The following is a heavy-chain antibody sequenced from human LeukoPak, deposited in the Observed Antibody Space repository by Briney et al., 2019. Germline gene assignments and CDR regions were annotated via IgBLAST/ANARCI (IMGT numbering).Heavy chain of an antibody. CDR3: AKVVDDQYSKLGYCSGGSCYLGWLDP. D-gene: IGHD2-15*01. Sequence: GSLRLSCAASGFTFSSYAMSWARQAPGKGLEWVSAISGSGGSTYYADSVKGRFTISRDNSKNTLYLQMNSLRAEETAVYYCAKVVDDQYSKLGYCSGGSCYLGWLDPWGQGTLVTVSS. V-gene: IGHV3-23*01. CDR1: GFTFSSYA. CDR2: ISGSGGST. J-gene: IGHJ5*02.